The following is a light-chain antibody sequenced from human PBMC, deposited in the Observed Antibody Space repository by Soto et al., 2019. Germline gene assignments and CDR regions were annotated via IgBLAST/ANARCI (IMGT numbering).Light chain of an antibody. J-gene: IGKJ2*01. CDR3: QQYSSYPYT. CDR1: QSISSW. V-gene: IGKV1-5*03. Sequence: DIQMTQSPSTLSASVGDRVTMTFRASQSISSWLAWYQQKPGTAPKLLIYKASSLQSGVPSRFSGSGSGTEFTLTISSLQPDDFATYYCQQYSSYPYTFGQGTKLEIK. CDR2: KAS.